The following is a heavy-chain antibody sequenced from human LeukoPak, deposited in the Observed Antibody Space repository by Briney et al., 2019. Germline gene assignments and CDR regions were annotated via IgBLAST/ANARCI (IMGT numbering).Heavy chain of an antibody. D-gene: IGHD2-21*02. Sequence: VASVKVSCKTSGYTFTSYYLHWVRQAPGQGLEWMGIINPSGGSTTYPQKFQGRVTMTRDPSTSTVYMELSSLRSEDTAVYYCAVAYCGGDCYYYYAMDVRGQGTTVIVSS. CDR2: INPSGGST. CDR3: AVAYCGGDCYYYYAMDV. J-gene: IGHJ6*02. V-gene: IGHV1-46*03. CDR1: GYTFTSYY.